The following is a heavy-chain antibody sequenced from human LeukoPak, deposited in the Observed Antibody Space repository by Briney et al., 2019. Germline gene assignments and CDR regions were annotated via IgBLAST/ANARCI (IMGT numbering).Heavy chain of an antibody. D-gene: IGHD3-10*01. Sequence: GGSLRLSCAASGFTFNTFSMTWVRQAPGKGLEWVSYISSSGSTIYYADSVKGRFTISRDNAKNSLYLQMNSLRAEDTAVYYCARVGVRGVYDAFDIWGQGTMVTVSS. CDR3: ARVGVRGVYDAFDI. J-gene: IGHJ3*02. V-gene: IGHV3-48*04. CDR2: ISSSGSTI. CDR1: GFTFNTFS.